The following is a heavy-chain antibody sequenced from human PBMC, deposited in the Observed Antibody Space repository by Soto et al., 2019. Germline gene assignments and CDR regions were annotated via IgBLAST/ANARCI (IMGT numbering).Heavy chain of an antibody. Sequence: GESLKISCKGSGYSFTSYWIGWVRQMPGKGLEWMGIIYPGDSDTRYSPSFQGQVTISADKSISTAYLQWSSLKASDTAMYYCPSHITIFGVDPNGWFDTWGQGTLVTVSS. V-gene: IGHV5-51*01. CDR2: IYPGDSDT. CDR3: PSHITIFGVDPNGWFDT. D-gene: IGHD3-3*01. J-gene: IGHJ5*02. CDR1: GYSFTSYW.